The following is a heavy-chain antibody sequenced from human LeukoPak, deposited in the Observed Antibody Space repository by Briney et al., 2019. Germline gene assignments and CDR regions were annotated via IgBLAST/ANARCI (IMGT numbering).Heavy chain of an antibody. Sequence: GGSLRLSCAASRFTFGSYWMHWVRQAPGKGLVWVSRINTDGSSTTYADSVKGRFTISRDNAKNTLYLQMNGLRAEDTAVYYCASRTGVYWGQGTLVTVSS. J-gene: IGHJ4*02. V-gene: IGHV3-74*01. CDR3: ASRTGVY. CDR1: RFTFGSYW. CDR2: INTDGSST. D-gene: IGHD1-14*01.